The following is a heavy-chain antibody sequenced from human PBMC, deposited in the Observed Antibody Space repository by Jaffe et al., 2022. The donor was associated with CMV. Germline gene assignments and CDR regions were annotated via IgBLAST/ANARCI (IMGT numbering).Heavy chain of an antibody. D-gene: IGHD5-18*01. CDR3: AGFIRDSATGSYGSNWFDP. CDR1: GFTFSSYA. J-gene: IGHJ5*02. CDR2: ISGSGGST. Sequence: EVQLVESGGGLVQPGGSLRLSCAASGFTFSSYAMSWVRQAPGKGLEWVSAISGSGGSTYYADSVKGRFTISRDNSKNTLYLQMNSLRAEDTAVYYCAGFIRDSATGSYGSNWFDPWGQGTLVTVSS. V-gene: IGHV3-23*04.